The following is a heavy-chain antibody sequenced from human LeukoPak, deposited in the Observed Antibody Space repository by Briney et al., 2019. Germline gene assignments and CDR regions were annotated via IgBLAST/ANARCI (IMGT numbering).Heavy chain of an antibody. CDR1: GYTFTGYY. Sequence: VASVKVSCKASGYTFTGYYMHWVRQAPGQGLEWMGWINPNSGGTNYAQKFQGRVTMTRDTSISTAYMELSRLRSDDTAVYYCGRDPNGDYLGAFEFWGHGTTVIVSS. D-gene: IGHD4-17*01. J-gene: IGHJ3*01. CDR3: GRDPNGDYLGAFEF. CDR2: INPNSGGT. V-gene: IGHV1-2*02.